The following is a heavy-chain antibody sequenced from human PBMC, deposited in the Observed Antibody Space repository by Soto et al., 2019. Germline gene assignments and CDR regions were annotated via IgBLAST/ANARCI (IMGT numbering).Heavy chain of an antibody. CDR3: ATTGHY. CDR1: GFTFSSYC. CDR2: IWFDGSNK. J-gene: IGHJ4*02. Sequence: QVQLVESGGGVVQPGRSLRLSCAASGFTFSSYCMHWVRQAPGKGLEWVAVIWFDGSNKFYADSVKGRFTISRDNSKNTVSLQMNSLREEASAAYYCATTGHYGGQGTLVTVSS. V-gene: IGHV3-33*01.